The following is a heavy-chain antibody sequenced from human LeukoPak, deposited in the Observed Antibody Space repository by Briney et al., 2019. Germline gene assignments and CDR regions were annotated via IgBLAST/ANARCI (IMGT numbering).Heavy chain of an antibody. J-gene: IGHJ4*02. CDR3: ARDSDWLLFDY. Sequence: PGGSLRLSCAASRFTFSSYKVNWVRQAPGKGLEWVSRIHREGTTTIYADSVKGRFTISRDNGKNTLYLHMNSLRADDTAVYYCARDSDWLLFDYWGQGTLVTVSS. CDR2: IHREGTTT. V-gene: IGHV3-74*01. D-gene: IGHD3-9*01. CDR1: RFTFSSYK.